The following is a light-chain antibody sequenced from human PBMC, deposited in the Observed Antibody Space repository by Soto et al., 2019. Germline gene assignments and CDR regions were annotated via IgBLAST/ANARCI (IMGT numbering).Light chain of an antibody. CDR3: SSYTSSSTVI. CDR2: DVR. J-gene: IGLJ2*01. V-gene: IGLV2-14*01. Sequence: QSALTQPASVSGSPGQSITISCTGTSSDVGGYNYISWYQQHPGKAPKFIIYDVRNRPSGVSNRFSGSRSGNTASLTISGLQAEDEAVYYCSSYTSSSTVIFGGGTKVTVL. CDR1: SSDVGGYNY.